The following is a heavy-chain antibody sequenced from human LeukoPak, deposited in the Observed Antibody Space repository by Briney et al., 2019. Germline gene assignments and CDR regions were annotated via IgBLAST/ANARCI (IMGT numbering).Heavy chain of an antibody. D-gene: IGHD3-10*01. V-gene: IGHV4-4*07. CDR3: AREGGGRHRGVIIMRVGDNFDY. Sequence: PSETLSLTCTVSGGSISSYYWSWIRQPAGKGLEWIGRIYTSGSTNYNPSLKSRVTMSVDTSKNQFSLKLSSVTAADTAVYYCAREGGGRHRGVIIMRVGDNFDYWGQGTLVTVSS. CDR2: IYTSGST. J-gene: IGHJ4*02. CDR1: GGSISSYY.